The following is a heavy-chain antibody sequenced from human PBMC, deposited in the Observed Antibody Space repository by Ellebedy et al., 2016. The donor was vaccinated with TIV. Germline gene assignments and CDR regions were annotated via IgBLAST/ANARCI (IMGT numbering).Heavy chain of an antibody. D-gene: IGHD4/OR15-4a*01. CDR3: AKCGYGEFEEYFQH. J-gene: IGHJ1*01. Sequence: GGSLRLXXVGSGFTFNKYTMAWVRQRPGKGLEWVSAISGSGDDTYYADSVKGRFTISRDNSKNTLSLQINSLRAEDTAIYYCAKCGYGEFEEYFQHWGQGTLVSVSS. CDR1: GFTFNKYT. CDR2: ISGSGDDT. V-gene: IGHV3-23*01.